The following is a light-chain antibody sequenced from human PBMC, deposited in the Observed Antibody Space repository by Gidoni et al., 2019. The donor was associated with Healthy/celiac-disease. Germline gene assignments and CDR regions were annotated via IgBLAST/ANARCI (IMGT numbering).Light chain of an antibody. J-gene: IGKJ1*01. V-gene: IGKV1-5*03. CDR3: QKYNSYWT. CDR2: KAS. Sequence: DIQMTQSPSILSASVGDRVTITCRASQRISSWLAWYQQKPGKAPKLLIYKASSLESGVPSRLSGSGSGTEFTLTIRSLQPDDFATYYCQKYNSYWTFXQXTKVEIK. CDR1: QRISSW.